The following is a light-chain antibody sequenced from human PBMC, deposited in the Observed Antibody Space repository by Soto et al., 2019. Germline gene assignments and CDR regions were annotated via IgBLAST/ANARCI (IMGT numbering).Light chain of an antibody. CDR2: DAS. V-gene: IGKV1-12*01. J-gene: IGKJ1*01. CDR3: QQTDNFPWT. CDR1: QGISNW. Sequence: DIQMTQSPSSVSASVGDRVTITCRASQGISNWLAWYQQRPGRAPKLLIYDASTLQSGVPSRFSGGGSGTDFTLTISSLQPEDYAIYFCQQTDNFPWTFGQGTKVELK.